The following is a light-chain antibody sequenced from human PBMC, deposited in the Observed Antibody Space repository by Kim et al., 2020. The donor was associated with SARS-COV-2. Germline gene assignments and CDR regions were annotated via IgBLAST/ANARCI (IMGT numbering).Light chain of an antibody. CDR1: QSGWNH. CDR3: QQSHSTPRT. Sequence: GETVIITCRGSQSGWNHLNWYQHKPGKAPKLLIYGASNLQTGVPPRFSGSGSGTRFTLTIYNFQPEDFATYYCQQSHSTPRTFGQGTKVDIK. J-gene: IGKJ1*01. CDR2: GAS. V-gene: IGKV1-39*01.